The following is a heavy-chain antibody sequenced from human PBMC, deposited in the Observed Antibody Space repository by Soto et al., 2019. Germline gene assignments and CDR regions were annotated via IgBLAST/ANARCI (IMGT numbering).Heavy chain of an antibody. J-gene: IGHJ6*02. CDR1: GFTFSSYG. V-gene: IGHV3-30*18. D-gene: IGHD3-10*01. Sequence: GGSLRLSCAASGFTFSSYGMHWVRQAPGKGLEWVAVISYDGSNKYYADSVKGRFTISRDNSKNTLYLQMNSLRAEDTAVYYCAKDHRHRDGMDVWGQGTTVTVSS. CDR3: AKDHRHRDGMDV. CDR2: ISYDGSNK.